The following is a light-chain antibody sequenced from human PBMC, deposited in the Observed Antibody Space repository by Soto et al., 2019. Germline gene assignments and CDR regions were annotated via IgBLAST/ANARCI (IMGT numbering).Light chain of an antibody. Sequence: QPVLTQSPSASASLGASVKLTCTRSSGHSSYAIAWHQQQPEKGRRYLMKLNSDGSHSKEDGIPDRFAGSSSGAERYLTISVLQSEDEADYYCQTWGTGIQVFGGGTKLPAL. V-gene: IGLV4-69*01. CDR2: LNSDGSH. CDR3: QTWGTGIQV. J-gene: IGLJ3*02. CDR1: SGHSSYA.